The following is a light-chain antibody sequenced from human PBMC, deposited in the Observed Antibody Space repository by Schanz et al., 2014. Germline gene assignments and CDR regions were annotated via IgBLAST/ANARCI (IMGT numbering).Light chain of an antibody. CDR2: DAS. CDR3: QHYFDWPH. Sequence: VTQSPATLSLSPGERATLSCWASRDVVTHVAWYKQRRGQPPRLLIYDASTRAPETPARFSGSGSGTEFTLTIDSLQSEDSAVYFCQHYFDWPHFGQGTRLEIK. J-gene: IGKJ1*01. V-gene: IGKV3-15*01. CDR1: RDVVTH.